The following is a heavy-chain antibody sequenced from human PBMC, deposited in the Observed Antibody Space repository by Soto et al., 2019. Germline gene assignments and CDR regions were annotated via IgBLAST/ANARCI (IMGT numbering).Heavy chain of an antibody. CDR3: ARGGGSGWPFDY. CDR1: GYSFTSYW. Sequence: GESLKISCKGSGYSFTSYWISWVRQMPGKGLEWMGRIGPSDSYTNYSPSFQGHVTISADKSISTAYLQWSSLKASDTAMYYCARGGGSGWPFDYWGQGTPVTVSS. CDR2: IGPSDSYT. V-gene: IGHV5-10-1*01. D-gene: IGHD6-19*01. J-gene: IGHJ4*02.